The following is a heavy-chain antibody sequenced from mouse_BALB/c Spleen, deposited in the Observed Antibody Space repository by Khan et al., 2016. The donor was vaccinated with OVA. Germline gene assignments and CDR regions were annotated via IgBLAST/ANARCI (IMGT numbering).Heavy chain of an antibody. CDR3: ARGYDFCAY. CDR1: GYSFTAYY. J-gene: IGHJ3*01. V-gene: IGHV1-26*01. CDR2: IHPNTDNT. Sequence: EVQLVESGPDLVKTGASVKISCKASGYSFTAYYMNWVKLSHGKSLECIGRIHPNTDNTNYNQKFKGKAILTVDTSSSTAYLELRSLTSEDSAVYFCARGYDFCAYWGQGTLVTVSA. D-gene: IGHD2-14*01.